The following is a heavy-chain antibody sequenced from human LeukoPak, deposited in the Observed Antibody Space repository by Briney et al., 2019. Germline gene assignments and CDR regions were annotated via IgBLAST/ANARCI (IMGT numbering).Heavy chain of an antibody. V-gene: IGHV1-24*01. CDR2: FDPEDGET. J-gene: IGHJ4*02. Sequence: GGSLRLSCATSGFTFSNYWMCWVRQAPGKGLEWMGGFDPEDGETIYAQKFQGRVTMTEDTSTDTAYMELSSLRSEDTAVYYCATGSRGGCCVDYWGQGTLVTVSS. D-gene: IGHD2-15*01. CDR1: GFTFSNYW. CDR3: ATGSRGGCCVDY.